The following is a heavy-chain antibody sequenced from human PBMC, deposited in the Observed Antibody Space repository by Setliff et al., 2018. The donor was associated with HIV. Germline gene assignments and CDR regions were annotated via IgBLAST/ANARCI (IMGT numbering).Heavy chain of an antibody. D-gene: IGHD4-17*01. CDR2: IYPSGNIYPNGGT. V-gene: IGHV4-38-2*01. CDR1: GDSISGSYY. J-gene: IGHJ4*02. CDR3: ARFEVTTVTTRDY. Sequence: SETLSLTCAVSGDSISGSYYWAWIRQPPGKGLEWIANIYPSGNIYPNGGTNYNPPLKGRVTISLDTSKNQFSLKLRSVTAADTAVYYCARFEVTTVTTRDYWGQGTLVTVSS.